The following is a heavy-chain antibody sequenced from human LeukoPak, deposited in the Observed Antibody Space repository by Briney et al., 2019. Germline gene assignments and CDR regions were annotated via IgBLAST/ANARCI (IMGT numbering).Heavy chain of an antibody. CDR1: GGSISSYY. Sequence: PSDTLSLTCTVSGGSISSYYWSWIRQPPGKGREGIGDSNYRGSTDYNPSLKRRGTFSVDTCKNQFSLRLTSVTAADTAVYYCGRRTYYDTLTGYNYWYFDLWGRGTLVTVSS. J-gene: IGHJ2*01. CDR3: GRRTYYDTLTGYNYWYFDL. D-gene: IGHD3-9*01. V-gene: IGHV4-59*07. CDR2: SNYRGST.